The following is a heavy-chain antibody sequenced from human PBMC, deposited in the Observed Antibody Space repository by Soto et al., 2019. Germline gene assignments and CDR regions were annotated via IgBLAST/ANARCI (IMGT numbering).Heavy chain of an antibody. V-gene: IGHV1-8*01. CDR2: MNPNSGNT. Sequence: QVQLVQSGAEVKKPGASVKVSCKASGYTFTSYDINWVRQATGQGLEWMGWMNPNSGNTGYAQKFQGRVTMTRNTSIGTAYVELRSLRSEDPAVYYGASEVGARRLDSWGQGALVTVSS. CDR3: ASEVGARRLDS. CDR1: GYTFTSYD. D-gene: IGHD1-26*01. J-gene: IGHJ4*02.